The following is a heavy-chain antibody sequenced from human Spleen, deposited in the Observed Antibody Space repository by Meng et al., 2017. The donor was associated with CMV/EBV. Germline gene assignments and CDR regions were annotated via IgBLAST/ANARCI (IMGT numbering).Heavy chain of an antibody. Sequence: GSLRLSCTVSGGSISSSSYYWGWIRQPPGKGLEWIGSIYYSGSTYYNPSLKSRVTISVDTSKNQFSLKLSSVTAADTAVYYCARRVGYSSSFNAFDIWGQGTMVTVSS. CDR3: ARRVGYSSSFNAFDI. J-gene: IGHJ3*02. V-gene: IGHV4-39*01. CDR1: GGSISSSSYY. CDR2: IYYSGST. D-gene: IGHD6-13*01.